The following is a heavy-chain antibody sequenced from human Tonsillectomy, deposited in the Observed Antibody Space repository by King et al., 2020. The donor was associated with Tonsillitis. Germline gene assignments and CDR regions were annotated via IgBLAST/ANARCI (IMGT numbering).Heavy chain of an antibody. CDR1: GFTFSSFW. Sequence: VQLVESGGGLVQPGGSLRLSCAASGFTFSSFWMSWFRQAPGTGLEWVATIKQDGTEKYYLDSVKGQFTISRDNAKNSRYLQMNSLRAEDTAVYYCARVSWTPDSWGQGTLVTVSS. J-gene: IGHJ4*02. CDR3: ARVSWTPDS. CDR2: IKQDGTEK. D-gene: IGHD1-1*01. V-gene: IGHV3-7*01.